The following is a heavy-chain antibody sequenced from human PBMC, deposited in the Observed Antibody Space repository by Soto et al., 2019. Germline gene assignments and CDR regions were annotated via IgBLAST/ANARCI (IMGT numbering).Heavy chain of an antibody. Sequence: GGSLRLSCAASGFTFSSYWMNWVRQAPAKGLEWVANIKQDGSKKYYVDSVKGRFTISRDNAKSSLYLQMNSLRVEDTAVYYCARGHSEGETYYYYGLDVWGQGTAVTVSS. CDR1: GFTFSSYW. V-gene: IGHV3-7*01. CDR3: ARGHSEGETYYYYGLDV. D-gene: IGHD3-16*01. J-gene: IGHJ6*02. CDR2: IKQDGSKK.